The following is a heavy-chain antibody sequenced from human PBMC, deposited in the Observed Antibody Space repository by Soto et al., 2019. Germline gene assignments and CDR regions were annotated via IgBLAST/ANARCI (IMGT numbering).Heavy chain of an antibody. Sequence: QVQLVQSGAEVKKPGASVKVSCKASGYTFTNFGISWVRQAPGQGLEWMGWISAYNGNTKYAQKFQGRVTMTTDTSTSTAYMEVRSLRFGDAAARCCARGRTPFASWGQERLVTVSS. CDR1: GYTFTNFG. CDR2: ISAYNGNT. CDR3: ARGRTPFAS. D-gene: IGHD2-15*01. J-gene: IGHJ4*02. V-gene: IGHV1-18*01.